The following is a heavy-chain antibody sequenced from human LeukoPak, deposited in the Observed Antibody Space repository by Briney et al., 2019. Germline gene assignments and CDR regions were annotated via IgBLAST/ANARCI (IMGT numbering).Heavy chain of an antibody. J-gene: IGHJ4*02. CDR3: ARDRGYYDRFDY. V-gene: IGHV3-21*01. CDR2: ISSSSSYI. Sequence: GGSLRLSCAASGFTFSSYSMNWVRQAPGKGLEWVSSISSSSSYIYYADSVKGRFTISRDNAKNSLYLQMNSLRAEDTAVYYCARDRGYYDRFDYWGQGTLVTVSS. CDR1: GFTFSSYS. D-gene: IGHD3-22*01.